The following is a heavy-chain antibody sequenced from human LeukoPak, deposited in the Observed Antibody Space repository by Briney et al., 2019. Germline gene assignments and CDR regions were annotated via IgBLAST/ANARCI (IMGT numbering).Heavy chain of an antibody. V-gene: IGHV1-18*01. D-gene: IGHD3-10*01. CDR2: ISAYNGNT. CDR3: ARGSLGSGSYWGEDNWFDP. J-gene: IGHJ5*02. CDR1: GGTFSSYA. Sequence: GASVKVSCKASGGTFSSYAISWVRQAPGQGLEWMGWISAYNGNTNYAQKLQGRVTMTTDTSTSTAYMELRSLRSDDTAVYYCARGSLGSGSYWGEDNWFDPWGQGTLVTVSS.